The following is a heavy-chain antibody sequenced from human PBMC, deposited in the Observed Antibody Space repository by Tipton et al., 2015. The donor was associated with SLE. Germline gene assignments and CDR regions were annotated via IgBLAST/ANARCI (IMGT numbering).Heavy chain of an antibody. J-gene: IGHJ6*02. V-gene: IGHV3-74*01. CDR3: ARGYYGMDV. CDR2: VNSEGSGT. Sequence: SLRLSCAASGFTFDDFAIHWVRQAPGKGLEWVSRVNSEGSGTRYADSVKGRFTISRDNAKNTLDLQMNSLRDEDTAVYYCARGYYGMDVWGQGATVTVSS. CDR1: GFTFDDFA.